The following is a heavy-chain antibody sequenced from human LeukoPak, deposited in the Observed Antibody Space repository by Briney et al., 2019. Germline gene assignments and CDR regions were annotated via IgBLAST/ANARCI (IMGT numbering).Heavy chain of an antibody. CDR1: GFTFSSYE. CDR3: ARGGPGYSLDY. V-gene: IGHV3-48*03. CDR2: ISSSGSTI. D-gene: IGHD5-18*01. Sequence: GGSLRLSCAASGFTFSSYEMNWVRQAPGKGLEWVSYISSSGSTIYYADSVKGRFTISRDNAKNSLYLQMNGLRAEDTAVYYCARGGPGYSLDYWGQGTLVTVSS. J-gene: IGHJ4*02.